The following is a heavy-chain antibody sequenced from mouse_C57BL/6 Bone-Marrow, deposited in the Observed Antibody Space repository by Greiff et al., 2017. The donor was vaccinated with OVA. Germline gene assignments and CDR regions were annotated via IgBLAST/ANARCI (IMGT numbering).Heavy chain of an antibody. CDR3: GESYGTNGYFDV. V-gene: IGHV7-3*01. CDR2: IRNKANGYTT. D-gene: IGHD2-1*01. CDR1: GFTFTDYY. J-gene: IGHJ1*03. Sequence: VQLKESGGGLVQPGGSLSLSCAASGFTFTDYYMSWVRQPPGKALEWLGFIRNKANGYTTEYSATVQGRLTISRDNSPSILYLRMNALRAEDSAADYCGESYGTNGYFDVWGTGTTVTVSS.